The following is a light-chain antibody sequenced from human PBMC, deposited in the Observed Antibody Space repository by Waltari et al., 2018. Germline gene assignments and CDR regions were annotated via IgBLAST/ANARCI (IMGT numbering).Light chain of an antibody. CDR1: NSNIGNNY. Sequence: QSVLTQPPSVSATPGQKVTISCSGSNSNIGNNYVSWYQQFPGTAPKLLISDNNLRAPGIPDRFSGSKSGTSATLGITGLQTGDEADYHCGTWDSRLSGEVFGGGTKLTVL. V-gene: IGLV1-51*01. CDR3: GTWDSRLSGEV. J-gene: IGLJ3*02. CDR2: DNN.